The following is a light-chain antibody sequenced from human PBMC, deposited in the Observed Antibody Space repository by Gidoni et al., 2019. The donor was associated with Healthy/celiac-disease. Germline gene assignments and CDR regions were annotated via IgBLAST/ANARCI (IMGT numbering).Light chain of an antibody. CDR2: AAS. V-gene: IGKV1-39*01. CDR3: QQSYSTPPWT. CDR1: QSLSSY. Sequence: DIQMTQSTSSLSASVGDRVTITCRASQSLSSYLNWYQQKPGKVPKLLIYAASSLQSGVPSRFIGSGPATDFTLTIRSLQPEDFATYHCQQSYSTPPWTFGQGTKVEIK. J-gene: IGKJ1*01.